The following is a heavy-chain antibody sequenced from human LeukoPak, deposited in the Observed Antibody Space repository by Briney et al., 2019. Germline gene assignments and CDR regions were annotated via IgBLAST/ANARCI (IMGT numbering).Heavy chain of an antibody. J-gene: IGHJ4*02. D-gene: IGHD3-22*01. V-gene: IGHV1-2*02. CDR3: ARINRPPFRYYYDSSGYHDY. Sequence: ASVKVSCKASGYTFTGYYMHWVRQAPGQGLEWMGWINPNSGGTNYAQKFQGRVTMTRNTSISTAYMELSSLRSEDTAVYYCARINRPPFRYYYDSSGYHDYWGQGTLVTVSS. CDR2: INPNSGGT. CDR1: GYTFTGYY.